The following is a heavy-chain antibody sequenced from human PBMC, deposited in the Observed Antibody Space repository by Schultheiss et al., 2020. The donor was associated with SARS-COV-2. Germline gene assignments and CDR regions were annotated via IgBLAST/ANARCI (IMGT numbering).Heavy chain of an antibody. V-gene: IGHV4-59*01. CDR3: AREAAAAAGGWFDP. J-gene: IGHJ5*02. Sequence: SQTLSLTCTVSGGSIYNYYWSWIRQPPGKGLEWIGYISYSGSTNYNPSLKSRVTVSVDTSKNQFSLKLRSVTPADTAVYYCAREAAAAAGGWFDPWGQGTLVTVSS. CDR1: GGSIYNYY. D-gene: IGHD6-13*01. CDR2: ISYSGST.